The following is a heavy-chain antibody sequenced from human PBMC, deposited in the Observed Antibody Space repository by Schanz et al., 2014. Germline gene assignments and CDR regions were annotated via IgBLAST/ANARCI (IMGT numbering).Heavy chain of an antibody. CDR2: INAHTGNT. D-gene: IGHD3-10*01. Sequence: QLMQSGSEVRKPGASVKVSCKASGYIFGSHGMTWVRQATGQGPELMGWINAHTGNTQYAQKFQGRVNMTRDTVTTTVHLELTRLRTDDTAIYYCARVHIATYHYNSPGAFDIWGQGTRVTVSS. J-gene: IGHJ3*02. CDR1: GYIFGSHG. CDR3: ARVHIATYHYNSPGAFDI. V-gene: IGHV1-18*01.